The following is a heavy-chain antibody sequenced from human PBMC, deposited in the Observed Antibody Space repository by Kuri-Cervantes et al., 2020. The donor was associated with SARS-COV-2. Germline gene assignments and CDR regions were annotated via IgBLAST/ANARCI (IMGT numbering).Heavy chain of an antibody. CDR1: GFTFGDYA. D-gene: IGHD3-3*01. CDR3: TRGDFWSGYDVMDV. CDR2: IRSKAYGGTT. V-gene: IGHV3-49*04. J-gene: IGHJ6*03. Sequence: GESLKISCTASGFTFGDYAMSWVRQAPGKGLEWVGFIRSKAYGGTTEYAASVKGRFTISRDDSKSIAYLQMNSLKTEDTAVYYCTRGDFWSGYDVMDVWGKGTTVTVSS.